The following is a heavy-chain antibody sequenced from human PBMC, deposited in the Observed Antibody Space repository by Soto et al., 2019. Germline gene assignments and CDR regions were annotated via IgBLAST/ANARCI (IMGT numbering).Heavy chain of an antibody. J-gene: IGHJ6*02. V-gene: IGHV3-23*01. Sequence: EVQLLESGGGLVQPGGSLRLSCAASGFTFSSYAMSWVRQAPGKGLEWVSAISGGGGSTYYADSVKGLVTISRDNSKNTFYLQMNSLRAEDTAVYYCAKVSLGATTITDYYYYGLDVWGQWTTVTVSS. D-gene: IGHD1-26*01. CDR2: ISGGGGST. CDR1: GFTFSSYA. CDR3: AKVSLGATTITDYYYYGLDV.